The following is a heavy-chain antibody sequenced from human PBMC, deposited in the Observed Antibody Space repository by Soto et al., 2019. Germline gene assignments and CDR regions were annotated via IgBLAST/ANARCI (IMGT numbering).Heavy chain of an antibody. Sequence: QVQLQESGPGLVKPSETLSLTCTVSDGSISSYYWSWIRQPPGKGLERVGYIYYSGSTNYNPSLKRRVTISVDTTKNQFSLKLSSVTAADTDVYYCARGAIVVPAAIIGWFDPWGQGTLFTVSS. CDR1: DGSISSYY. V-gene: IGHV4-59*01. CDR2: IYYSGST. J-gene: IGHJ5*02. D-gene: IGHD2-2*01. CDR3: ARGAIVVPAAIIGWFDP.